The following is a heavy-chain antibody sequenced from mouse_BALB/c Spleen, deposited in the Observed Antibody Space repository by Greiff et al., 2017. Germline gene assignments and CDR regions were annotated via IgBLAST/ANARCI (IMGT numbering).Heavy chain of an antibody. D-gene: IGHD2-3*01. V-gene: IGHV1-9*01. J-gene: IGHJ2*01. CDR3: ARSLNDGYYPFDY. CDR2: ILPGSGST. CDR1: GYTFSSYW. Sequence: VQRVESGAELMKPGASVKISCEATGYTFSSYWIEWVKQRPGHGLEWIGEILPGSGSTNYNEKFKGKATFTADTSANTAYMQLSSLTSEDSAVYYCARSLNDGYYPFDYWGQGTTLTVSS.